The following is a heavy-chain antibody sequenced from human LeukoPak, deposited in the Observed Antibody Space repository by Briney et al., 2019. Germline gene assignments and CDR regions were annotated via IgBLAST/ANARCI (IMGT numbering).Heavy chain of an antibody. J-gene: IGHJ4*02. D-gene: IGHD3-22*01. CDR3: AIMHPYYDGSGYWVQ. V-gene: IGHV3-23*01. CDR1: GFTFSSYA. Sequence: GGSLRLSCAASGFTFSSYAMSWVRQAPGKGLEWVSGISTSGGSTAYADSVKGRFAISRDNPRNTLYMQMNSLRAEDTALYYCAIMHPYYDGSGYWVQWGQGTLVTVSS. CDR2: ISTSGGST.